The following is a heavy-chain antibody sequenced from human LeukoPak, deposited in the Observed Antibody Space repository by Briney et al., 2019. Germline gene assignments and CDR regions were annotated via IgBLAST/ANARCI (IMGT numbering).Heavy chain of an antibody. J-gene: IGHJ5*02. Sequence: GGSLRLSCAASGFTFSSYDMIWVRQAPGKGLVWVSRINSDARSTSYADSVKGRFTISRDNAKNTLYPQMNSLRAEDTAVYYCARGADTGYSSDSWGQGTLVTVSS. V-gene: IGHV3-74*01. D-gene: IGHD6-19*01. CDR3: ARGADTGYSSDS. CDR1: GFTFSSYD. CDR2: INSDARST.